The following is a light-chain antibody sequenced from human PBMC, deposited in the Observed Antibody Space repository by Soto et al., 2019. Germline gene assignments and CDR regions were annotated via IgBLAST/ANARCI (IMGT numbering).Light chain of an antibody. CDR3: QQYYCTWWT. CDR1: QSVLYSSNNKNY. Sequence: DIVMTQSPDSLAVSLGERATINCKSSQSVLYSSNNKNYLAWYQQKPGQPPKLLIYWASTRESGVPDRLSGSGSGTDFTLTISSLQAEDVAVYYCQQYYCTWWTFGQGTKVEIK. J-gene: IGKJ1*01. CDR2: WAS. V-gene: IGKV4-1*01.